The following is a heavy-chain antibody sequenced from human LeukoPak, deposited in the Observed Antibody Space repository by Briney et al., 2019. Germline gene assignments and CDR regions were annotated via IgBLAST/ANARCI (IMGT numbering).Heavy chain of an antibody. CDR3: ARLPAYYYGMDV. Sequence: GGSLRLSCAASGFAVSANYMNWVRQAPGKGLEWISVHYSGSTTYYADSVKGRFTISRDNSKNTLYLQMNSLRAEDTAVYYCARLPAYYYGMDVWGQGTTVTVSS. CDR2: HYSGSTT. CDR1: GFAVSANY. V-gene: IGHV3-66*04. J-gene: IGHJ6*02.